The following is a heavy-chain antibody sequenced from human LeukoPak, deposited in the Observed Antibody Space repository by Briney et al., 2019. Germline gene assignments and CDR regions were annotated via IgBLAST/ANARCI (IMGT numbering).Heavy chain of an antibody. CDR1: GFTVSSNY. V-gene: IGHV4-34*01. Sequence: GSLRLSCAASGFTVSSNYMSWVRQPPGKGLEWIGEINHSGSTNYNPSLKCRVTISVDTSKNQFSLKLSSVTAADTAVYYCARGPRGYYDFWSGYPTSHDAFDIWGQGTMVTVSS. J-gene: IGHJ3*02. D-gene: IGHD3-3*01. CDR3: ARGPRGYYDFWSGYPTSHDAFDI. CDR2: INHSGST.